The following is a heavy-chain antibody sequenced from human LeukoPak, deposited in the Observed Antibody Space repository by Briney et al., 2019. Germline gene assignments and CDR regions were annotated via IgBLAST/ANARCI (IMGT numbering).Heavy chain of an antibody. CDR3: ARDSADLRFLEWLSIWEYFDY. CDR1: GYTFTGYY. V-gene: IGHV1-2*02. J-gene: IGHJ4*02. D-gene: IGHD3-3*01. CDR2: INPNSGGT. Sequence: ASVKVSCKASGYTFTGYYMHWVRQAPGQGLEWMGWINPNSGGTNYAQKFQGRVTMTRDTSISTAYMELSRLRSGDTAVYYCARDSADLRFLEWLSIWEYFDYWGQGTLVTVSS.